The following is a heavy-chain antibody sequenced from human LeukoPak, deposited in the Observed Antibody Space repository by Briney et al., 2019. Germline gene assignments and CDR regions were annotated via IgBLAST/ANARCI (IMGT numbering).Heavy chain of an antibody. J-gene: IGHJ4*02. CDR1: GVSISGYY. CDR2: IYYSGST. CDR3: ARAFVVDSSEKPEIHFDY. Sequence: SETLSLTCTVSGVSISGYYRSWIWQPPGKGLEWIGYIYYSGSTNYNPSLKSRVTISVDTSKNQFSLKLSSVTAADTAVYYCARAFVVDSSEKPEIHFDYWGQGTLVTVSS. V-gene: IGHV4-59*01. D-gene: IGHD3-22*01.